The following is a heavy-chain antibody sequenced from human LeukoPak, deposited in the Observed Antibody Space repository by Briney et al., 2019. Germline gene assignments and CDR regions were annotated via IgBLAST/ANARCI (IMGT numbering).Heavy chain of an antibody. CDR1: GGTFSSYA. CDR3: ARALFGSWYKRPNWFDP. CDR2: IIPIFGTA. Sequence: SVKVSCKASGGTFSSYAISWVRQAPGQGLEWMGGIIPIFGTANYAQKFQGRVTMTRNTSISTAYMELSSLRSEDTAVYYCARALFGSWYKRPNWFDPWGQGTLVTVSS. J-gene: IGHJ5*02. D-gene: IGHD6-13*01. V-gene: IGHV1-69*05.